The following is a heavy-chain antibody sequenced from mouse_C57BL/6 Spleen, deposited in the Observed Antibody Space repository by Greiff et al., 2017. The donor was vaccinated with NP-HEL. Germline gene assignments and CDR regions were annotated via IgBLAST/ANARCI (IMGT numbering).Heavy chain of an antibody. J-gene: IGHJ1*03. CDR3: ARITTVVDPRYFDV. V-gene: IGHV1-80*01. CDR1: GYAFSSYW. CDR2: IYPGDGDT. D-gene: IGHD1-1*01. Sequence: VQLQQSGAELVKPGASVKISCKASGYAFSSYWMNWVKQRPGKGLEWIGQIYPGDGDTNYNGKFKGKATLTADKSSSTAYMQLSSLTSEDSAVYFCARITTVVDPRYFDVWGTGTTVTVSS.